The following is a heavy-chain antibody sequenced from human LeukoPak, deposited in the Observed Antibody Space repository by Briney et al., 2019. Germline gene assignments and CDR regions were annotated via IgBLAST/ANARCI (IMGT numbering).Heavy chain of an antibody. J-gene: IGHJ1*01. Sequence: GGSLRLSCAASGFTVSRNYMSWVRQAPGKGLEWVSVLYSGGSTNYADSVKGRFTISRDNSKNTLYLQMNSLRAEDTAVYYCARVRDYYDSRGYYFEYFDHWGQGTLVAVSS. CDR3: ARVRDYYDSRGYYFEYFDH. D-gene: IGHD3-22*01. V-gene: IGHV3-53*01. CDR1: GFTVSRNY. CDR2: LYSGGST.